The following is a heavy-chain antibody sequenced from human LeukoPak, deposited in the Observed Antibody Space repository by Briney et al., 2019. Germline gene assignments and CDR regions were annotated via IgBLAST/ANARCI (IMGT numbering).Heavy chain of an antibody. Sequence: PGGSLRLSCAASGFTFSSYEMNWVRQAPGKGLEWVSGISWNSGSIGYADSVKGRFTISRDNAKNSLYLQMNSLRAEDMALYYCAADSTYGFDYWGQGTLVTVSS. CDR1: GFTFSSYE. V-gene: IGHV3-9*03. CDR2: ISWNSGSI. CDR3: AADSTYGFDY. D-gene: IGHD2-21*02. J-gene: IGHJ4*02.